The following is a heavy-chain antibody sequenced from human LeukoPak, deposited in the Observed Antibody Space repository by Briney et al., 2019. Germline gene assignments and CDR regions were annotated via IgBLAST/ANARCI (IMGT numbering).Heavy chain of an antibody. V-gene: IGHV4-30-2*06. CDR3: SRGVMNGDYSWFDP. CDR1: GDSITSGTFS. D-gene: IGHD4-17*01. Sequence: NTSETLSLTCTVSGDSITSGTFSWSWIRQSPGKGLEWIGYIYQSGRTFYTLSLRSRVAISMDRSKNQFSLRLTSVTAADTAVYYCSRGVMNGDYSWFDPWGQGTLVIVSS. J-gene: IGHJ5*02. CDR2: IYQSGRT.